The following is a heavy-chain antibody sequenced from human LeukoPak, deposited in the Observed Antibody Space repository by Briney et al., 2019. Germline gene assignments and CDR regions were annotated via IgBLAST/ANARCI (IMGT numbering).Heavy chain of an antibody. CDR2: ISAYNGNT. CDR3: ATEVVVRGVRGFDY. D-gene: IGHD3-10*01. Sequence: ASVKVSCKASGYTFTSYGISWVRQAPGQGLEWMGWISAYNGNTNYAQKFQGRVTMTEDTSTDTAYMELSSLRSEDTAVYYCATEVVVRGVRGFDYWGQGTLVTVSS. J-gene: IGHJ4*02. V-gene: IGHV1-18*01. CDR1: GYTFTSYG.